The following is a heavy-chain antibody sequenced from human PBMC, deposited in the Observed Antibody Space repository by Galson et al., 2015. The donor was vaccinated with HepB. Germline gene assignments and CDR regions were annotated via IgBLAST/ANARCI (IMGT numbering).Heavy chain of an antibody. CDR3: ARGVLPPALDY. CDR1: GYTFSVYY. D-gene: IGHD2-2*01. V-gene: IGHV1-2*02. J-gene: IGHJ4*02. CDR2: IIPNSGGT. Sequence: SVKVSCRASGYTFSVYYIHWVRQAPGQGLEWMGWIIPNSGGTTYSQKFQGRVTMTRDTSINTAYMELSRLRSDDAAVYYCARGVLPPALDYWGPGTLVTVSS.